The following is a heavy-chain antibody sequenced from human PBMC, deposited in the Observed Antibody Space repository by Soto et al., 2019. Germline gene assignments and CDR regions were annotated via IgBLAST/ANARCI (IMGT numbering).Heavy chain of an antibody. CDR3: ATDTVRTYYYYGMDV. V-gene: IGHV5-51*01. CDR2: IYPGDSDP. Sequence: LGESLKISCKGSGYSFTSYWIGWVRQMPGKVLEWMGIIYPGDSDPKYSPSFKGQVTMSVDKSISTAYLQWSSLKASDTAIYYCATDTVRTYYYYGMDVWGPGTTVTVSS. D-gene: IGHD5-18*01. J-gene: IGHJ6*02. CDR1: GYSFTSYW.